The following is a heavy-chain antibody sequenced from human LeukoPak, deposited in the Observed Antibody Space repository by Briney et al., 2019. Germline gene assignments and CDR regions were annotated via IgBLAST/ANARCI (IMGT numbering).Heavy chain of an antibody. D-gene: IGHD2-2*01. J-gene: IGHJ4*02. CDR2: IYYSRST. Sequence: PSQTLSLTCTVSGCSISSGDYYWSWIRQPPGKGLEWIGYIYYSRSTYYNPSLKSRVTLSVGTSKHQFSLKLSSVTAADTAVYYCARDSYEDIVVVPAANWGQGTLVTVSS. CDR1: GCSISSGDYY. CDR3: ARDSYEDIVVVPAAN. V-gene: IGHV4-30-4*08.